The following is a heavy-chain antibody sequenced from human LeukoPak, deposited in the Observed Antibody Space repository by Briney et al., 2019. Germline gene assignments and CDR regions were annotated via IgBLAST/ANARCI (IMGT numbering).Heavy chain of an antibody. Sequence: SETLPLTCTVSGGSISSYHWSWIRQPPGKGLQWIGFIYSSGSTNYNPSLKSRVTISLDTSKNQFSLRVSSVTSADTAVYYCARGNSGYDYAFDIWGQGTMVTVSS. J-gene: IGHJ3*02. V-gene: IGHV4-59*01. CDR3: ARGNSGYDYAFDI. CDR2: IYSSGST. D-gene: IGHD5-12*01. CDR1: GGSISSYH.